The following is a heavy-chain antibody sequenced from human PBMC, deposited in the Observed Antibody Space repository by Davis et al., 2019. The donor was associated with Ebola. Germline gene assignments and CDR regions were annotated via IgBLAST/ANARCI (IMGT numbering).Heavy chain of an antibody. CDR2: IYYSGST. D-gene: IGHD2-2*03. Sequence: SETLSLTCTVSGGSISSSSYYWGWIRQPPGKGLEWIGYIYYSGSTNYNPSLKSRVTISVDTSKNQFSLKLSSVTAADTAVYYCARDGWADACDIWGQGTMVTVSS. CDR1: GGSISSSSYY. CDR3: ARDGWADACDI. V-gene: IGHV4-61*05. J-gene: IGHJ3*02.